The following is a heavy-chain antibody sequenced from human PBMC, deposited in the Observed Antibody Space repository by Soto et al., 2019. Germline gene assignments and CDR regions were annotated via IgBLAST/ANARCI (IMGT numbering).Heavy chain of an antibody. CDR3: VREEEQQLKS. J-gene: IGHJ4*02. V-gene: IGHV3-74*03. CDR1: GFSFSNYW. Sequence: EVQLVESGGGLVRPGGSLRLSCAASGFSFSNYWMHWVRQGPGKGLVWVSHINSDGSSTKYADSVKGRFTISRDNAKNTLYLQMNSLRAEDTAVFYCVREEEQQLKSWGKGTLVTVSS. CDR2: INSDGSST. D-gene: IGHD6-13*01.